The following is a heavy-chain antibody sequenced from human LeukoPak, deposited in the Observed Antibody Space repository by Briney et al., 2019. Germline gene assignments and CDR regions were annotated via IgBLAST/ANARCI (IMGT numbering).Heavy chain of an antibody. J-gene: IGHJ4*02. CDR1: GGSFSGYY. CDR3: ARGISSGSYYNGG. V-gene: IGHV4-34*01. Sequence: SETLSLTCAVYGGSFSGYYWSWIRQPPGKGLEWIGEINRGGSTVYNPSLKSRVTISVDTSKNQFSLKLSSVTAADTAVYYCARGISSGSYYNGGWGQGTLVTVSS. D-gene: IGHD3-10*01. CDR2: INRGGST.